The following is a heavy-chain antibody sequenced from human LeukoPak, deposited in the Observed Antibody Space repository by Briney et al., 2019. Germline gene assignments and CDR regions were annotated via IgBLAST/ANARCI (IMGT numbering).Heavy chain of an antibody. Sequence: GGSLRLSCAVSGITLSNYGMTWVRQAPGKGLEWVAGISDTGGRTNYVDSVKGRFTISRDNPKNTLYLQMNSPRAEDTAVYFCAKRGVVIRVILVGFHKEAYYFDSWGQGALVTVSS. D-gene: IGHD3-22*01. CDR1: GITLSNYG. V-gene: IGHV3-23*01. J-gene: IGHJ4*02. CDR3: AKRGVVIRVILVGFHKEAYYFDS. CDR2: ISDTGGRT.